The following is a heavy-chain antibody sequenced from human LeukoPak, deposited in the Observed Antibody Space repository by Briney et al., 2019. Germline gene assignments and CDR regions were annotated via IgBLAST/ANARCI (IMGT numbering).Heavy chain of an antibody. J-gene: IGHJ6*02. Sequence: GGSLRLSCAASGFSFRSFEMSCVRQAPGKGLECISYISSSGGTIYHADSVKGRFTISRDNANNSLYLQMNSLRAEDTAIYYCARSTELSDPYFYYGMDVWGQGTTVTVSS. CDR3: ARSTELSDPYFYYGMDV. D-gene: IGHD1-26*01. CDR1: GFSFRSFE. CDR2: ISSSGGTI. V-gene: IGHV3-48*03.